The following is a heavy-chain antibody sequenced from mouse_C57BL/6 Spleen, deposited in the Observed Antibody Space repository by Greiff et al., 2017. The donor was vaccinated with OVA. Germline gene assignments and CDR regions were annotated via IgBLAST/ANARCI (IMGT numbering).Heavy chain of an antibody. Sequence: EVQLQQSGPELVKPGASVKISCKASGYSFTGYYMNWVKQSPEKSLEWIGEINPSTGGTTYNQKFKAKATLTVDKSSSTAYMQLKSLTSEDSAVYYCARCYDGYPYWFAYWGQGTLVTVSA. J-gene: IGHJ3*01. D-gene: IGHD2-3*01. CDR1: GYSFTGYY. CDR2: INPSTGGT. V-gene: IGHV1-42*01. CDR3: ARCYDGYPYWFAY.